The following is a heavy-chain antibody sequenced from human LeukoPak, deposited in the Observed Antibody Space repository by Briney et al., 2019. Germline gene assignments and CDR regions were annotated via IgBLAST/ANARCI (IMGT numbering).Heavy chain of an antibody. CDR1: GFTVSSNY. Sequence: GGSLRLSCAASGFTVSSNYMSWVRQAPGKGLEWVSVIYSGGSTYYADSVKGRFTISRDNSKNTLYLQMNSLRAEDTAVYYCARDRDVDIVATMGYWGQGTLVTVSS. CDR3: ARDRDVDIVATMGY. V-gene: IGHV3-66*01. CDR2: IYSGGST. J-gene: IGHJ4*02. D-gene: IGHD5-12*01.